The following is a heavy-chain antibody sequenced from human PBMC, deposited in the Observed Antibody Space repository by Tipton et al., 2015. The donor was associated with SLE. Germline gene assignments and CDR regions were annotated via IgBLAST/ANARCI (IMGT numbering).Heavy chain of an antibody. CDR1: GGSFSTYY. Sequence: TLSLTCAVYGGSFSTYYWTWFRHPPGKGLEWIGEINHFGSTNYNPSLKSRVTISVDTSKNQFSLKLSSVTAADTAVYYCASQKSGWDDYWGQGTLVTVSS. V-gene: IGHV4-34*01. J-gene: IGHJ4*02. D-gene: IGHD6-19*01. CDR2: INHFGST. CDR3: ASQKSGWDDY.